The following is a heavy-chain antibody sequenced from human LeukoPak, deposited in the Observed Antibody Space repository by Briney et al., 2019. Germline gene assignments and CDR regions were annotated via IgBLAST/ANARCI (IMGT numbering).Heavy chain of an antibody. V-gene: IGHV1-8*01. CDR3: ASGYSSGWSPFDY. D-gene: IGHD6-19*01. CDR2: MNPNSGNT. Sequence: ASVKVSCKASGYTFTSYDINWVRQASGQGLEWMGWMNPNSGNTGYAQKFQGRVTMTRNTSISTAYMELSSLRSEDTAVYYCASGYSSGWSPFDYWGQGTLVTVSS. CDR1: GYTFTSYD. J-gene: IGHJ4*02.